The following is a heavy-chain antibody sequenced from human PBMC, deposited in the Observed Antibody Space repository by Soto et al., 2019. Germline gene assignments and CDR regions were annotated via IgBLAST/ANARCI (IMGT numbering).Heavy chain of an antibody. Sequence: EVQLVESGGGLVQPGGSLRLSCAASGFTFSSYSMNWVRQAPGKGLEWVSYISSSSSTIYYADSVKGLFTISRDNAKNALYLQMNSLRAEDTAVYYCAREVGGSYYYGSWSYYPHFDYWGQGTLVTVSS. CDR3: AREVGGSYYYGSWSYYPHFDY. V-gene: IGHV3-48*01. CDR2: ISSSSSTI. J-gene: IGHJ4*02. D-gene: IGHD3-10*01. CDR1: GFTFSSYS.